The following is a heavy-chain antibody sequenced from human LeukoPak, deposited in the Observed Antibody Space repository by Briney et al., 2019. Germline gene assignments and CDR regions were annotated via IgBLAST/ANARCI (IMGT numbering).Heavy chain of an antibody. CDR2: INPNSGGT. V-gene: IGHV1-2*02. Sequence: ASVKVSCKASGYTFTGYYMHWVRQAPGQGLEWMGWINPNSGGTNYAQKFQGRVTMTRDTSISTAYMELSRLRSDDTAVYYCASSSSHCSSTSCYTRFDYWGQGTLVTVSS. CDR3: ASSSSHCSSTSCYTRFDY. CDR1: GYTFTGYY. D-gene: IGHD2-2*02. J-gene: IGHJ4*02.